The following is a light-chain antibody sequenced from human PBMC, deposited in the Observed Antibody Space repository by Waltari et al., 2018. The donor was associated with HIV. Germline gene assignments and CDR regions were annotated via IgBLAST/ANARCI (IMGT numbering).Light chain of an antibody. J-gene: IGLJ3*02. Sequence: NFMLTQPHSVSASPGKTVTISCTGSSGRVTSNYVQWYQQRPGSAPTTVIYKDDQRPSGVPDRFSGSINSSSNSASLTISGLKTEDGADYYCQSFHGITAVFGGGTKLTVL. CDR3: QSFHGITAV. V-gene: IGLV6-57*02. CDR2: KDD. CDR1: SGRVTSNY.